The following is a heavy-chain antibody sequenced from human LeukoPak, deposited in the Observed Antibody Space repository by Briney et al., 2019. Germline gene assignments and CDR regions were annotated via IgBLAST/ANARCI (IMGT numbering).Heavy chain of an antibody. Sequence: SETLSLTCAVYGESFSGHYWNWLRQSPGKGLEWIGESDHGGSTKYNPSLKSRVTISVDTSKNQFSLRLSSVTAADTAVYYCARRSPRTGSDDGPSGLDYWGQGTRVTVSS. D-gene: IGHD1-1*01. CDR3: ARRSPRTGSDDGPSGLDY. J-gene: IGHJ4*02. CDR1: GESFSGHY. V-gene: IGHV4-34*01. CDR2: SDHGGST.